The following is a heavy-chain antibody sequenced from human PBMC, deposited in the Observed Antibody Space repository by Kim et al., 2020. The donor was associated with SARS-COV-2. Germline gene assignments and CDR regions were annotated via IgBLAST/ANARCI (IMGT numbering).Heavy chain of an antibody. D-gene: IGHD3-10*01. Sequence: GGSLRLSCTASGFTFGDYVLGWVRQAPGKGLEWVGFIRRKAYGGTTEIAASVKGRFNISRDDSTGIAYLQMNSLKSEDTAVYYCTRDRLFGEESGVEYNRNYGMEVWGQRTTDTVSS. CDR2: IRRKAYGGTT. J-gene: IGHJ6*02. V-gene: IGHV3-49*04. CDR1: GFTFGDYV. CDR3: TRDRLFGEESGVEYNRNYGMEV.